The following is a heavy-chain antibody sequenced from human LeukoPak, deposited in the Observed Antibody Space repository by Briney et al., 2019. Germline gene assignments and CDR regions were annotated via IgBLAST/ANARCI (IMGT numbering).Heavy chain of an antibody. J-gene: IGHJ3*02. Sequence: EASVKVSCKASGYTFTGYYMHWVRQAPGQGLEWMGWINPNSGGTNYAQKFQGRVTMTRDTSTSTVYMELSSLRSEDTPVYYCAGGGGSGFDIWGQGTMVTVSS. CDR2: INPNSGGT. CDR3: AGGGGSGFDI. D-gene: IGHD3-16*01. V-gene: IGHV1-2*02. CDR1: GYTFTGYY.